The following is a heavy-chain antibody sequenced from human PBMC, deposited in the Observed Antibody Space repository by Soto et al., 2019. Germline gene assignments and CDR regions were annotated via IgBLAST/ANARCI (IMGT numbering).Heavy chain of an antibody. Sequence: PGGSLRLSCAASGFTFSSYAMSWVRQAPGKGLEWVSAISGSGGSTYYADSVKGRFTISRDNSKNTLYLQMNSLRAEDTAVYYCAKGGDTMVRGVMYGMDVWGQGTTVTVSS. J-gene: IGHJ6*02. CDR2: ISGSGGST. CDR3: AKGGDTMVRGVMYGMDV. D-gene: IGHD3-10*01. V-gene: IGHV3-23*01. CDR1: GFTFSSYA.